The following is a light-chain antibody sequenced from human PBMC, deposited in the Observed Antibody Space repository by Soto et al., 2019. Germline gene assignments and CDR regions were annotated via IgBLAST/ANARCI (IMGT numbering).Light chain of an antibody. Sequence: DIQVTQSPSSLSASVGDRVTITCRTSQTINTYLNWYQQQPGKAPNLLIYGASSLQSGVPSRFSGSGSGTDFTLTISSLQPEDFATYYCQQSNSFPWTFGQGTKVEI. CDR3: QQSNSFPWT. CDR1: QTINTY. J-gene: IGKJ1*01. CDR2: GAS. V-gene: IGKV1-39*01.